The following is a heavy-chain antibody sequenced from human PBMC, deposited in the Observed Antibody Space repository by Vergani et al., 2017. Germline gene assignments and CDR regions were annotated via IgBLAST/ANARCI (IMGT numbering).Heavy chain of an antibody. J-gene: IGHJ6*02. CDR1: GYTFTSYG. V-gene: IGHV1-18*04. D-gene: IGHD5-18*01. CDR3: ASHTAMGGGYYYGMDV. Sequence: QVQLVQSGAEVKKPGASVKVSCKASGYTFTSYGISWVRQAPGQGLEWMGWISAYNGNTNYAQKLQGRVTMTTDTSTSTADMELRSLRSDDTAVYYCASHTAMGGGYYYGMDVWGQGTTVTVSS. CDR2: ISAYNGNT.